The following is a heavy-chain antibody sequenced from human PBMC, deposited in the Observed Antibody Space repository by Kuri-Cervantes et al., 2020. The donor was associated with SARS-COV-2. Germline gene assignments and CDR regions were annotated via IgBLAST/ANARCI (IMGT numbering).Heavy chain of an antibody. Sequence: SGPTLVKPTQTLTLTCTFSGFSLGTSGVGVGWIRQPPGKGLEWIGEINHSGSTNYNPSLKSRVTISVDTSKNQFSLKLSSVTAADTAVYYCARGRIAAAGKTFDYWGQGTLVTVSS. J-gene: IGHJ4*02. CDR2: INHSGST. V-gene: IGHV4-39*07. CDR3: ARGRIAAAGKTFDY. D-gene: IGHD6-13*01. CDR1: GFSLGTSGVG.